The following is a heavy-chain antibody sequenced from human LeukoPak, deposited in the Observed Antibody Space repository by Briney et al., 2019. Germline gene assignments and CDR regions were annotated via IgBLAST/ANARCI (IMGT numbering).Heavy chain of an antibody. CDR1: GYTFTGYY. D-gene: IGHD6-13*01. CDR3: ARDRWGIYCSSWDAFDI. V-gene: IGHV1-2*02. J-gene: IGHJ3*02. CDR2: INPNSGGT. Sequence: ASVKVSCKASGYTFTGYYMHWVRQAPGQGLEWMGWINPNSGGTNYAQKFQGRVTMTRDTSISTAYMELSRLRSDDTAVYYCARDRWGIYCSSWDAFDIWGQGTMVTVSS.